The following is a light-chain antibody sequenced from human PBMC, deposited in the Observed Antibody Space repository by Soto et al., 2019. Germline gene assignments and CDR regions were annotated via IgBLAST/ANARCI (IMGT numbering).Light chain of an antibody. CDR2: EVS. J-gene: IGLJ2*01. CDR3: CSYAGSSKRLL. Sequence: QSALTQPASVSGSPGQSIIISCTGTSSDVDTYKYVSWYQQHPGKAPKLMIYEVSHRPSGVSDRFSGSKSGNTAALTISGLQDAEEADYYCCSYAGSSKRLLFGGGTKLTVL. V-gene: IGLV2-14*01. CDR1: SSDVDTYKY.